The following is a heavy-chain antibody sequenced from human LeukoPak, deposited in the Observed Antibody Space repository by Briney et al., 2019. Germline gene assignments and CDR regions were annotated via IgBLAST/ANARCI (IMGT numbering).Heavy chain of an antibody. V-gene: IGHV4-4*02. J-gene: IGHJ6*04. D-gene: IGHD3-10*01. CDR3: ARGALDYYGSGSYYAYYYYGMDV. Sequence: SGTLSLTCAVSGGSISSSNWWSWVRQPPGKGLEWIGEIYHSGSTNYDPSLKSRVTISVDKSKNQFSLKLSSVTAADTAVYYCARGALDYYGSGSYYAYYYYGMDVWGKGTTVTVSS. CDR1: GGSISSSNW. CDR2: IYHSGST.